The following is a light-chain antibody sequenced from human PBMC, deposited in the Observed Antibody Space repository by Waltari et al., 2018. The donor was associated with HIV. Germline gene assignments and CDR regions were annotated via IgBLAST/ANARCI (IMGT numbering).Light chain of an antibody. J-gene: IGLJ2*01. CDR3: SSYISSSTLL. CDR1: SSDVGGYNY. Sequence: QSALTQPASVSGSPGQSITISCTGTSSDVGGYNYVPWYQQHPGKAPKLMIYEVSNRPSGVSNRFSGSKSGNTASLTISGLQAEDEADYYCSSYISSSTLLFGGGTKLTVL. V-gene: IGLV2-14*01. CDR2: EVS.